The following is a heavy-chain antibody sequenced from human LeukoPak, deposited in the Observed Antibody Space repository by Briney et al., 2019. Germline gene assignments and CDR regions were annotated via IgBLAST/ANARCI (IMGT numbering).Heavy chain of an antibody. Sequence: GGSLRLSCAASGFTVSSNYMSWVRQAPGKGLEWVSVIYSGGSTYYADSVKDRFTISRDNSKNTLYLQMNSLRAEDTAVYYCARGVTPYYFDYWGQGTLVTVSS. D-gene: IGHD2-21*02. CDR1: GFTVSSNY. J-gene: IGHJ4*02. V-gene: IGHV3-53*01. CDR3: ARGVTPYYFDY. CDR2: IYSGGST.